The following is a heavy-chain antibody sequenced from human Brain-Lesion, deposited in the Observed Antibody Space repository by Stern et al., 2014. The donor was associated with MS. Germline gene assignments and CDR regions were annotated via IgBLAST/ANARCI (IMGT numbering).Heavy chain of an antibody. J-gene: IGHJ5*02. CDR3: AGEEDIRYCSGGSCTGNWFDP. Sequence: QVQLVESGPGLVKPSETLSLTCTVAGGSVSSTSYAWAWIRQPPGKGLEWIGTIYYSGNTYYSPSLKSRLTIFLDTSKNTFSPQRGSVTAADTAVYYCAGEEDIRYCSGGSCTGNWFDPWGQGTLVTVSS. V-gene: IGHV4-39*01. CDR2: IYYSGNT. CDR1: GGSVSSTSYA. D-gene: IGHD2-15*01.